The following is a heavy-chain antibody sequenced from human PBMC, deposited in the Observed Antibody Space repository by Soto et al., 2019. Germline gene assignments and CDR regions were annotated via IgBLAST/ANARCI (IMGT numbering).Heavy chain of an antibody. Sequence: QLQLQESGPGLVKPSETLSLTCTVSGGSISSSSYYWGWIRQPPGKGLEWIGSIYYSGSTYYNPSLKSRVTISVDTSKNQFSLQLSSVTAADTAVYYCARRKGRWLVDYWGQGTLVTVSS. CDR1: GGSISSSSYY. J-gene: IGHJ4*02. D-gene: IGHD6-19*01. V-gene: IGHV4-39*01. CDR3: ARRKGRWLVDY. CDR2: IYYSGST.